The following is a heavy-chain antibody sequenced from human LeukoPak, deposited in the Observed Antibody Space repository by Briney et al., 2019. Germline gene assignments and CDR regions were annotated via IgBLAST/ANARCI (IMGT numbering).Heavy chain of an antibody. Sequence: TGGSLRLSCAASGFTFSSYAMYWVRQAPGKGLEWVAVISYDGSDKFYADSVKGRFTISRDNSKNTLYLQMNSLRAEDTAVYYCATQGVTMIVVVITRSPFDYWGQGTLVTVSS. CDR1: GFTFSSYA. D-gene: IGHD3-22*01. J-gene: IGHJ4*02. V-gene: IGHV3-30*04. CDR3: ATQGVTMIVVVITRSPFDY. CDR2: ISYDGSDK.